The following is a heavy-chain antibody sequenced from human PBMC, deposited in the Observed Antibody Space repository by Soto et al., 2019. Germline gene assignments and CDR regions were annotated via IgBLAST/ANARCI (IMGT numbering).Heavy chain of an antibody. Sequence: QLQLQESGPGLVKPSETLSLTCTVSGGSISSSSYYWGWIRQPPGKGLEWIGSIYYSGSTYYNPSLKSRVTISVDTSKNQFSLKLSSVTAADTAVYYCARRDYHYYYGMDVWGQGTTVTVSS. V-gene: IGHV4-39*01. CDR1: GGSISSSSYY. CDR2: IYYSGST. CDR3: ARRDYHYYYGMDV. J-gene: IGHJ6*02.